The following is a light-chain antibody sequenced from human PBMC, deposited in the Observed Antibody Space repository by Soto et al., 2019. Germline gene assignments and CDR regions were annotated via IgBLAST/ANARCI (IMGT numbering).Light chain of an antibody. J-gene: IGKJ1*01. V-gene: IGKV1-39*01. CDR1: QSISNH. CDR3: QQSYSSPPT. Sequence: DIQMTQFRSSLSECVEDVVIITGCASQSISNHLNWYQQKPGKAPKLLIFAASSLQSGVHSRFSGSRSGPDFTLTISSLQPEDFATDYGQQSYSSPPTFGQGTKGDIK. CDR2: AAS.